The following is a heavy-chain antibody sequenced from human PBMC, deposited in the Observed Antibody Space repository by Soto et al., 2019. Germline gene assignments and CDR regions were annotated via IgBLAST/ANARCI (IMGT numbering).Heavy chain of an antibody. D-gene: IGHD3-16*01. CDR2: IKARSYNYAT. CDR1: GFTFSGSA. CDR3: SRLWAGGDDRDSPPYYLDS. V-gene: IGHV3-73*02. Sequence: EVQLVESGGGLVQPGESVIISCAASGFTFSGSAIHWVRQTSGKGLEWLGRIKARSYNYATAYTASLKGRFTISRDDSKNTAYLQRTSRKTEDTGVYFCSRLWAGGDDRDSPPYYLDSWGQGTLVTVSS. J-gene: IGHJ4*02.